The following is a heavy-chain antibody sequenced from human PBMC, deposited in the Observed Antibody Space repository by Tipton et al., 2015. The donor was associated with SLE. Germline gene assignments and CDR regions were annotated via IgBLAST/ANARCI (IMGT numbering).Heavy chain of an antibody. J-gene: IGHJ4*02. Sequence: SLRLSCTTSGFTFSSYPMIWVRQAPGKGLESVSYINSAGSVVHYADSVKGRFTISRDNSKNTVYLQMNSLRAEDTAVYYCAKLNWRVAAAGGWDYWGQGTLVTVSS. CDR1: GFTFSSYP. V-gene: IGHV3-48*01. CDR2: INSAGSVV. CDR3: AKLNWRVAAAGGWDY. D-gene: IGHD6-13*01.